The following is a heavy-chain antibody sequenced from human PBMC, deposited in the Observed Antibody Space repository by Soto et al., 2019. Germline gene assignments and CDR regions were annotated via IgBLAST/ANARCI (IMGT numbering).Heavy chain of an antibody. D-gene: IGHD2-21*02. V-gene: IGHV3-23*01. Sequence: GGSLRLSCAASGCKLSSYAMSWVRQTPGKGLEWVSAISGSGGSTYYADSVKGRFTISRDNSKNTLYLQMNSLRAEDTAVYYCAKDLSYCGGDCYSGYFDYSGRGTLVTVSS. CDR1: GCKLSSYA. CDR2: ISGSGGST. J-gene: IGHJ4*02. CDR3: AKDLSYCGGDCYSGYFDY.